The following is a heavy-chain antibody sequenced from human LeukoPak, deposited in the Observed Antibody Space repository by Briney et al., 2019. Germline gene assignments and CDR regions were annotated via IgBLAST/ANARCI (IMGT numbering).Heavy chain of an antibody. Sequence: YPSETLSLTCTVSGGSISSHYWSWIRQPPGKGLEWIGYIYYSGSTNYNTSLKSRVTISVDTSKNQFSLKLSSVTAADTAVYYCARDLRTFDPWGQGTLVTVSS. CDR2: IYYSGST. CDR3: ARDLRTFDP. J-gene: IGHJ5*02. CDR1: GGSISSHY. V-gene: IGHV4-59*11.